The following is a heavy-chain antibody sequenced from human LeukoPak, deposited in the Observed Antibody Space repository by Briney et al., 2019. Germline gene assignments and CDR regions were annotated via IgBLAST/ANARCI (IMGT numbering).Heavy chain of an antibody. V-gene: IGHV1-69*13. Sequence: ASVKVSCKASGGTFSSYAISWVRQAPGQGLEWMGGIIPIFGTANYAQKFQGRVTITADESTSTAYMELSSLRSEDTAVYYCARDIGKDDFWSGYSNWFDPWGQGTLVTVSS. CDR3: ARDIGKDDFWSGYSNWFDP. CDR1: GGTFSSYA. J-gene: IGHJ5*02. D-gene: IGHD3-3*01. CDR2: IIPIFGTA.